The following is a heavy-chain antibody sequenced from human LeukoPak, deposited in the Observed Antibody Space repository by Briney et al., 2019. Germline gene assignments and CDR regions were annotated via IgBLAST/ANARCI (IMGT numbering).Heavy chain of an antibody. CDR2: IHPRDSDT. D-gene: IGHD4-17*01. CDR1: GYSFTSHW. J-gene: IGHJ4*02. Sequence: LGESLKISCKGSGYSFTSHWIGWVRQMPGKGLEWMGIIHPRDSDTRYSPSFQGQVTISADKSISTAYLQWSSLKASDTAIFFCARLGRGYGDFDYWGQGTLVTVSS. CDR3: ARLGRGYGDFDY. V-gene: IGHV5-51*01.